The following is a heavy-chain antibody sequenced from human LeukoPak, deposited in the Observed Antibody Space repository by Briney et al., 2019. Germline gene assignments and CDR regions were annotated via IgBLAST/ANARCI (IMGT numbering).Heavy chain of an antibody. CDR2: INPNSGGT. Sequence: ASVKVSCKASGYTFTGYYMHWVRQAPGQGLEWMGWINPNSGGTNYAQKFQGRVTMTRDTSISTAYMELSRLRSDDTAVYYCAIVMITFGGVIDPWGQGPLLAVSS. J-gene: IGHJ5*02. D-gene: IGHD3-16*01. CDR1: GYTFTGYY. CDR3: AIVMITFGGVIDP. V-gene: IGHV1-2*02.